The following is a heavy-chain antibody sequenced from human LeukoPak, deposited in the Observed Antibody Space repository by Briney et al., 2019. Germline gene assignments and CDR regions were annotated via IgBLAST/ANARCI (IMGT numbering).Heavy chain of an antibody. Sequence: GGSLRLSCAASGLIVSNYWMSWVRQAPGKGLEWVSAISGSGGSTYYADSVKGRFTISRDNSKNTLYLQMNSLRAEDTAVYYCAKDPIPYYYGSGSYFVNWGQGTLVTVSS. CDR1: GLIVSNYW. J-gene: IGHJ4*02. D-gene: IGHD3-10*01. CDR3: AKDPIPYYYGSGSYFVN. CDR2: ISGSGGST. V-gene: IGHV3-23*01.